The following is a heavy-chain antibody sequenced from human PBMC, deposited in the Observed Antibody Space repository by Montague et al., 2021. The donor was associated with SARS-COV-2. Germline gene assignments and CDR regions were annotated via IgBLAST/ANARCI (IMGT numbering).Heavy chain of an antibody. CDR2: FDLEHGET. CDR1: GYTLSEVP. D-gene: IGHD3-3*02. J-gene: IGHJ3*01. CDR3: ATESILGVVIYAFAF. V-gene: IGHV1-24*01. Sequence: SVKVSCKAFGYTLSEVPIHWVRQAPGEGLEWMGSFDLEHGETHYTQKCQGRVTMTEDPSTETAYLELNNLISDDTAIYYCATESILGVVIYAFAFWGQGTSVTVSS.